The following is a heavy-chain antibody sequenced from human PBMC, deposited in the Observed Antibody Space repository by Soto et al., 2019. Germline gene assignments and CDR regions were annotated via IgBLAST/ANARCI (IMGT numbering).Heavy chain of an antibody. V-gene: IGHV3-21*01. CDR3: XRDFPVGATPPEYYFDY. J-gene: IGHJ4*02. CDR2: ISSSSSYI. CDR1: GFTFSSYS. D-gene: IGHD1-26*01. Sequence: GGSLRLSCAASGFTFSSYSMNWVRQAPGKGLEWVSSISSSSSYIYYADSVKGRFTISRDNAKNSLYLQMNSLRAEDTAVYYCXRDFPVGATPPEYYFDYWGQGTLVTVSS.